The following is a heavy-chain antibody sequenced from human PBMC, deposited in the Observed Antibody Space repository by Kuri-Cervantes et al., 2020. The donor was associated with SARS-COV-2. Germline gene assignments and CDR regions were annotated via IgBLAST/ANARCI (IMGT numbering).Heavy chain of an antibody. J-gene: IGHJ4*02. CDR2: IWYDGSNK. CDR1: GFTFSSYG. V-gene: IGHV3-33*08. Sequence: GESLKISCAASGFTFSSYGMHWVRQAPGKGLEWVAVIWYDGSNKYYADSVKGRLTISRDNSKNTLYLQMNSLRAEDTAVYYCARDLPYYYDSSGYDFDYWGQGTLVTVSS. D-gene: IGHD3-22*01. CDR3: ARDLPYYYDSSGYDFDY.